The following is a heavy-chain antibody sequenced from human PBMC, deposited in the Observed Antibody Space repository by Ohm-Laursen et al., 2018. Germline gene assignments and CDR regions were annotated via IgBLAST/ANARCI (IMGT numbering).Heavy chain of an antibody. Sequence: SLRLSCAASGFRFSDNFMNWIRQAPGKGLEWVSRITSSGTTIYYSGSVKGRFTVSRDNAKESLFLQMNSLRADDTAVYYCARDVGAFDLWGQGTTVTVSS. V-gene: IGHV3-11*01. CDR3: ARDVGAFDL. J-gene: IGHJ3*01. CDR1: GFRFSDNF. CDR2: ITSSGTTI.